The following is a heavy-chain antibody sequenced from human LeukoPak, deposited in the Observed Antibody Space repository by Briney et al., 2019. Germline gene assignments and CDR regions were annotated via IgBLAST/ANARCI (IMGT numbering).Heavy chain of an antibody. CDR3: ASKDYGNDY. J-gene: IGHJ4*02. CDR1: GFTFSSYW. Sequence: SGGSLRLSCAASGFTFSSYWMSWVRQAPGKGLEWVANIKQDGSDKYYVDSVTGRFTISRDNAKNSLYLQMNSLRAEDTAVYYCASKDYGNDYWGQGTLVTVSS. D-gene: IGHD4-17*01. CDR2: IKQDGSDK. V-gene: IGHV3-7*01.